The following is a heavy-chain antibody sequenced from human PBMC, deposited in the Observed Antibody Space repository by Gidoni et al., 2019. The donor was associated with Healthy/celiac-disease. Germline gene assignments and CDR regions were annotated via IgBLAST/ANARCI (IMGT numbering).Heavy chain of an antibody. CDR2: ISSSSSYI. CDR3: ARVRAVAGEPFDY. D-gene: IGHD6-19*01. V-gene: IGHV3-21*01. CDR1: GFTFSSYS. J-gene: IGHJ4*02. Sequence: EVQLVESGGGLVKPGGSLRLSCAASGFTFSSYSMNWVRPAPGKGPEWVSSISSSSSYIYYADSVKGRFTISRDNAKNSLYLQMNSLRAEDTAVYYCARVRAVAGEPFDYWGQGTLVTVSS.